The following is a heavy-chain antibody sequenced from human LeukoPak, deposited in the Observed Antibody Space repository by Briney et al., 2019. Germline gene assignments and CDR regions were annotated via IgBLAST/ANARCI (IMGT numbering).Heavy chain of an antibody. V-gene: IGHV3-21*01. Sequence: GGALRLSCAASGFTFSSYSMNWVRQAPGEGRGWVSSISSSSSYIYYADTVKGRFTISRDNAKNSLYLQMNSLRAEDTAVYYCARGGSQYYYDSSGYMDVWAKGPRSPSP. CDR2: ISSSSSYI. J-gene: IGHJ6*03. D-gene: IGHD3-22*01. CDR3: ARGGSQYYYDSSGYMDV. CDR1: GFTFSSYS.